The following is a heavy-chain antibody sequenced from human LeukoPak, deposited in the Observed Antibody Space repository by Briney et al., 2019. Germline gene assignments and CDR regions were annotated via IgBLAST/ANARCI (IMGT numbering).Heavy chain of an antibody. CDR3: ARHFSSSGWPS. CDR2: IKLDVSET. Sequence: GGSLRLSCAASGFTFSNWMTWVRQAPGKGLEWVANIKLDVSETYYVDSVRGRFTISRDNTKNSLYLQMDSLRAEDTAVYYCARHFSSSGWPSWGQGTLVTVSS. V-gene: IGHV3-7*01. J-gene: IGHJ4*02. CDR1: GFTFSNW. D-gene: IGHD6-19*01.